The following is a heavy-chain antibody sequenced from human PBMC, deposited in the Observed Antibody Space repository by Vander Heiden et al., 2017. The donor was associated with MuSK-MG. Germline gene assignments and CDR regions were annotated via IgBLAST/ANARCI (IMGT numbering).Heavy chain of an antibody. D-gene: IGHD6-6*01. CDR3: ARSRDSSSSYFFDY. J-gene: IGHJ4*02. V-gene: IGHV5-51*03. CDR1: GHTFSSYW. CDR2: IYPGDSDT. Sequence: EVQLVQSGADVKEPGESLKISCKGSGHTFSSYWTGWVRQMPGKGLEWMGIIYPGDSDTRYSPSFQGQVTISADKSVNTAYLQWSSLKDSDTAMYYCARSRDSSSSYFFDYWGQGTLVTVSS.